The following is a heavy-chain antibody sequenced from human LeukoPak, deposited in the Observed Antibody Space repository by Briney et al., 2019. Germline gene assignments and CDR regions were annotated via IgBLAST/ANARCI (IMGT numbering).Heavy chain of an antibody. V-gene: IGHV4-34*01. CDR2: INHSGST. CDR3: VSPRGFSYGYFDY. J-gene: IGHJ4*02. Sequence: SETLSLTCALYGGSFSGYYWSWIRQPPGKGLEWIGEINHSGSTNYNPSLKSRVTISVDTSKNQFSLTLGSVSATDTAVYYCVSPRGFSYGYFDYWGRRTLVSVFS. D-gene: IGHD5-18*01. CDR1: GGSFSGYY.